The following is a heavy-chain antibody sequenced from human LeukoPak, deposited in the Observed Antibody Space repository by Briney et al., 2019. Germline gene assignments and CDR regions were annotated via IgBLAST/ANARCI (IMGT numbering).Heavy chain of an antibody. Sequence: GGSLRLSCAASGFTFSSYSMNWVRQAPGKGLEWVSYISSSSTIYYADSVKGRFTISRDNSKNTMYLQMNSLRAEDTAVYYCAKDREDFGVVIPFDYWGQGTLVTVSS. CDR3: AKDREDFGVVIPFDY. J-gene: IGHJ4*02. D-gene: IGHD3-3*01. CDR1: GFTFSSYS. V-gene: IGHV3-48*01. CDR2: ISSSSTI.